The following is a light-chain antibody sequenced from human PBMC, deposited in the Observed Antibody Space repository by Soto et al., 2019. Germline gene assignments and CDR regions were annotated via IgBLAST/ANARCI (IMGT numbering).Light chain of an antibody. CDR2: GAS. CDR3: PQYHTWPIT. V-gene: IGKV3-15*01. J-gene: IGKJ4*01. CDR1: QGVSRK. Sequence: DIVMTQSPATLSVAPGERVTFSCRASQGVSRKLAWYQHKPGQAPRLLISGASTGATGIPARFSGSGSGTEFTLTTSSLQSEDCAIYYWPQYHTWPITFGGGTKVDIX.